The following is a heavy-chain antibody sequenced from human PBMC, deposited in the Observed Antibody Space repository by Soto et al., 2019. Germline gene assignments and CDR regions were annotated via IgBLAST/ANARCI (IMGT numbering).Heavy chain of an antibody. CDR3: ARGGKNYYYYYMDV. J-gene: IGHJ6*03. V-gene: IGHV3-21*01. CDR2: ISSSSSYI. Sequence: GGSLRLSCAASGFTFSSYSMNWVRQAPGKGLEWVSSISSSSSYIYYADSVKGRFTISRDNAKNSLYLQMNSLRAEDTAVYYCARGGKNYYYYYMDVWGKGTTVTVSS. CDR1: GFTFSSYS. D-gene: IGHD1-26*01.